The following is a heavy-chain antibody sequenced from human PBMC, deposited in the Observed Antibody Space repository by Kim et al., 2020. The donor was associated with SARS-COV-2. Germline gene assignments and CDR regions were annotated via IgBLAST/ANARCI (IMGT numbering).Heavy chain of an antibody. V-gene: IGHV3-30*18. CDR3: AKESDALDI. CDR1: GFNFSSHV. CDR2: TSYDERSK. J-gene: IGHJ3*02. Sequence: GGSLRLACAASGFNFSSHVMHWVRQAPGKGLEWVALTSYDERSKFYAGSVKGRFTISRDNSKNVLFLQMDSVRGEDTAVYYCAKESDALDILGQGTMVTV.